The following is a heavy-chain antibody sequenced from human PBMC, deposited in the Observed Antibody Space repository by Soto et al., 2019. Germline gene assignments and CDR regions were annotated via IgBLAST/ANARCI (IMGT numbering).Heavy chain of an antibody. J-gene: IGHJ5*02. CDR2: ISAYNGDT. V-gene: IGHV1-18*04. CDR3: ARDPSNTSGNRIWFDP. CDR1: GYTFTSHG. Sequence: ASVKVSCKASGYTFTSHGINWVRQAPGQGLELVGWISAYNGDTKYEQKFQGRVTMTTDASSSTAYMELKSLSSDDTAVYFCARDPSNTSGNRIWFDPWGQGTQVTVSS. D-gene: IGHD6-19*01.